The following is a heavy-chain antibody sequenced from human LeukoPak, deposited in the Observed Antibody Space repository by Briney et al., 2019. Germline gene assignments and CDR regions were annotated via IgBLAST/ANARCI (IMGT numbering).Heavy chain of an antibody. J-gene: IGHJ4*02. CDR2: ISGSGGST. CDR1: GFTFSSYA. Sequence: PGGFLRLSCAASGFTFSSYAMSWVRQAPGKGLEWVSAISGSGGSTYYADSVKGRFTISRDNSKNTLYLQMNSLRAEDTAVYYCAKDINDLSPYYDSSGYYNYWGQGTLVTVSS. CDR3: AKDINDLSPYYDSSGYYNY. D-gene: IGHD3-22*01. V-gene: IGHV3-23*01.